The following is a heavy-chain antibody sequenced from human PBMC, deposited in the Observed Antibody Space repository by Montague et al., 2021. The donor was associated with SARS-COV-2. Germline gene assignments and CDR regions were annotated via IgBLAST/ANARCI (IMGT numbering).Heavy chain of an antibody. CDR1: GGSISSYY. CDR3: ARLVETYYYYYGMDV. CDR2: IYYSGST. V-gene: IGHV4-59*05. D-gene: IGHD4-23*01. Sequence: SETLSLTCTVSGGSISSYYWSWIRQPPGKGLEWIGSIYYSGSTYYNPSLKSRVTISADTSKNQFSLKLSSVTAADTAVYYCARLVETYYYYYGMDVWGQGTTVTVSS. J-gene: IGHJ6*02.